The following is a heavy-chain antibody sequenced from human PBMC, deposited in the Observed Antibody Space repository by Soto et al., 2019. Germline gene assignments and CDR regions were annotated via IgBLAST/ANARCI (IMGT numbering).Heavy chain of an antibody. CDR3: ARHSLALRKNNWFDP. Sequence: SETLSLTGTVSGDSIISSDFYWGWVRQPPGKGLEWIGGIFYLGSSYYNPSLKSRVTMSVDTSKNQFSLRLRSVTAADTALYFCARHSLALRKNNWFDPWGQGIMVTVSS. CDR1: GDSIISSDFY. CDR2: IFYLGSS. D-gene: IGHD3-16*02. V-gene: IGHV4-39*01. J-gene: IGHJ5*02.